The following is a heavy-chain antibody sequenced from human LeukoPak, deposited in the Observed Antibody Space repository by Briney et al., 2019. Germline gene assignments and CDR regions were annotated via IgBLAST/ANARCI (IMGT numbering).Heavy chain of an antibody. CDR1: GGTFSSYA. CDR3: AKIAARHDAFDI. Sequence: ASVKVSCKASGGTFSSYAISWVRQAPGQGLEWMGGIIPIFGTANYAQKFQGRVTITTDESTSTAYMELSSLRSEDTAVCYCAKIAARHDAFDIWGQGTMVTVSS. J-gene: IGHJ3*02. D-gene: IGHD6-6*01. V-gene: IGHV1-69*05. CDR2: IIPIFGTA.